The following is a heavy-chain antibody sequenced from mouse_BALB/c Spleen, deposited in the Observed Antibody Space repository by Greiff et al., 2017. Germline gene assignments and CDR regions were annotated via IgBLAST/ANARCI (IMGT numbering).Heavy chain of an antibody. D-gene: IGHD2-1*01. V-gene: IGHV1S81*02. CDR1: GYTFTSYW. CDR2: INPSNGRT. J-gene: IGHJ3*01. CDR3: ARGDGNYENSPFAY. Sequence: VQLQQPGAELVKPGASVKLSCKASGYTFTSYWMHWVKQRPGQGLEWIGEINPSNGRTNYNEKFKSKATLTVDKSSSTAYMQLSSLTSEDSAVYYCARGDGNYENSPFAYWGQGTLVTVSA.